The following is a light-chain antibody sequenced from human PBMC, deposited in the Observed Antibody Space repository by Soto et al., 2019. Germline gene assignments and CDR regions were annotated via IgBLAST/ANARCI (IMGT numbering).Light chain of an antibody. V-gene: IGLV1-44*01. CDR1: RSNIGSNT. Sequence: QSVLTQPPSESGTPGQRVTISCSGSRSNIGSNTVNWYQQLPGTAPKLLIYSNNQRPSGVPDRFSGSKSGTSASLAISGLQSEDEADYYCAAWDDSLNGWVFGGGTKVTVL. CDR3: AAWDDSLNGWV. CDR2: SNN. J-gene: IGLJ3*02.